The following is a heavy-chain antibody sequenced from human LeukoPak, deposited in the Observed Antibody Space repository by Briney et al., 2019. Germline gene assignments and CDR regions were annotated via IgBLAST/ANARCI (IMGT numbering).Heavy chain of an antibody. CDR2: INPSGGST. J-gene: IGHJ3*02. CDR3: ARGGVALLPRYKGAFDI. V-gene: IGHV1-46*01. Sequence: ASVKVSCKASGYTFTSYYMHWVRQAPGQGLEWMGIINPSGGSTSYAQKFQGRVTMTRDTSTSTVYMELSSLRSEDTAVYYCARGGVALLPRYKGAFDIWGQGTMVTVSS. CDR1: GYTFTSYY. D-gene: IGHD2-8*02.